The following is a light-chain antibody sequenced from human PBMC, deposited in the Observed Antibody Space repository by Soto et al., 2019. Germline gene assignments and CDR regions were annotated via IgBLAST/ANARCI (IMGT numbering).Light chain of an antibody. Sequence: DIQMTQSPSSLSASVGHRVTITCRASQGISNYLAWYQQKPGKDPKLLIYAASTMQSGVPSRFSGSGSGTDFTLTISSREPEDVATYYCQKYSRAPFTFGPGTKVDIK. CDR2: AAS. CDR3: QKYSRAPFT. CDR1: QGISNY. V-gene: IGKV1-27*01. J-gene: IGKJ3*01.